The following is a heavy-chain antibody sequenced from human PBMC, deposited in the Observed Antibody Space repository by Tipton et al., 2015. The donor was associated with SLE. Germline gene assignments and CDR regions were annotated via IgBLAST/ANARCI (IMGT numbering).Heavy chain of an antibody. D-gene: IGHD2-2*01. J-gene: IGHJ3*02. CDR1: GGSISSGGYY. V-gene: IGHV4-31*02. CDR2: IYYSGST. CDR3: ASANPPIPLAYRPLDI. Sequence: LRLSCTVSGGSISSGGYYWSWIRQHPGKGLEWIGYIYYSGSTYYNPSLKSRVTISVDTSKNQFSLKLSSVTAADTAVYYCASANPPIPLAYRPLDIWGQGTMVTVSS.